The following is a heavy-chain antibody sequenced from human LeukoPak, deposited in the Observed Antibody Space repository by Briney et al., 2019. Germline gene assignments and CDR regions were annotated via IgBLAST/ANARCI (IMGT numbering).Heavy chain of an antibody. CDR3: AKIQLWPTGYFDY. J-gene: IGHJ4*02. CDR2: ISGSGGST. V-gene: IGHV3-23*01. D-gene: IGHD5-18*01. CDR1: GFTFSSYA. Sequence: GGSLRLSCAASGFTFSSYAKSWVRQAPGKGLEWVSAISGSGGSTYYADSVKGRFTISRDNSKNTLYLQMNSLRAEDTAVYYCAKIQLWPTGYFDYWGQGTLVTVSS.